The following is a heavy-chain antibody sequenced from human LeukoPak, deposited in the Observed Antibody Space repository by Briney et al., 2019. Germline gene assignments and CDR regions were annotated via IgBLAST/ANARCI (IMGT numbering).Heavy chain of an antibody. V-gene: IGHV3-7*01. CDR3: ARTISSRDSGAYDY. J-gene: IGHJ4*02. D-gene: IGHD2-15*01. Sequence: GGSLRLSCAASGFTFSSYWMSWVRQTPGKGLEWVANIKQDGSEKNYVDSVKGRFTISRDNAKNSLYLQMNSLRAEDTAVYYCARTISSRDSGAYDYWGQGTLVTVSS. CDR1: GFTFSSYW. CDR2: IKQDGSEK.